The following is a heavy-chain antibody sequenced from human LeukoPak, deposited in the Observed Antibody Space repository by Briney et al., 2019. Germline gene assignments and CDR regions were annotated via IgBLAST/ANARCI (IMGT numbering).Heavy chain of an antibody. Sequence: SETLSLTCTVSGGSISSSSYYWGWIRQPPGKGLERIGSRYYSGSTNYNPSLKSRVTTSVDTSKNQFSLKLSSVPAADTAVYYCATHVPQQLIPFGYWGQGTLVTVSS. CDR1: GGSISSSSYY. J-gene: IGHJ4*02. CDR2: RYYSGST. V-gene: IGHV4-39*01. CDR3: ATHVPQQLIPFGY. D-gene: IGHD6-13*01.